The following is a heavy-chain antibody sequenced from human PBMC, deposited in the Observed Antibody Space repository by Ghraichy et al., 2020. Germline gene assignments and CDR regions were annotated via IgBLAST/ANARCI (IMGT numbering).Heavy chain of an antibody. D-gene: IGHD1-26*01. J-gene: IGHJ4*02. V-gene: IGHV3-23*01. CDR1: GFTFNSHA. CDR3: APRVISVSYEWGFFDS. CDR2: ISGSGDST. Sequence: GGSLRLSCAASGFTFNSHAMGWVRQAPGKGLEWVAAISGSGDSTYYADPVKGRFTISRDNSRNTLYLQMNSLRAEDTAVYYCAPRVISVSYEWGFFDSWGQLTLVTVSS.